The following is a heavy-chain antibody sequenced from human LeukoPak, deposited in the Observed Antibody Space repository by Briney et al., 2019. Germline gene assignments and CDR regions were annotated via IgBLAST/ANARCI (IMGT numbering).Heavy chain of an antibody. CDR3: AKEGDTALVTGYFDL. J-gene: IGHJ2*01. V-gene: IGHV1-69*13. D-gene: IGHD5-18*01. Sequence: SVKVSCKASGGTFFSYVMSWVRQAPGQGREWMGGIIPIFGTAHYAQKFQGRLTITADESTSTVYMEMSSLRSEDTPMYYCAKEGDTALVTGYFDLWGRGTLVTVSA. CDR2: IIPIFGTA. CDR1: GGTFFSYV.